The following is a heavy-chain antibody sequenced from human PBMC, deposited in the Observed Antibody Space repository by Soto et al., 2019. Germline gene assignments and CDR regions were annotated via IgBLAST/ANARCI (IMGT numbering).Heavy chain of an antibody. CDR1: GFTFSNYG. CDR3: ARDLGSTNYYFDY. Sequence: SLLLSCAASGFTFSNYGFHWVRQAPGKGLEWVAVIWYDGSKKYYVDSVKGRFTISRDNSRNTLYLQMDSLRAEDTAVYHCARDLGSTNYYFDYWGLGTLVTVSS. CDR2: IWYDGSKK. J-gene: IGHJ4*02. D-gene: IGHD5-12*01. V-gene: IGHV3-33*01.